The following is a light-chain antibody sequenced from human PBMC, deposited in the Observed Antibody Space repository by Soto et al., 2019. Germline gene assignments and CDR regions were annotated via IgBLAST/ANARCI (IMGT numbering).Light chain of an antibody. CDR1: QSVGNY. CDR3: QLRGNWPPFT. J-gene: IGKJ2*01. V-gene: IGKV3-11*01. Sequence: EIVLTQSPATLSLSPGERATLSCRASQSVGNYLAWFQQKPGQAPRLLIYDASNRATGIPARFTGSGSGTAFTLTISSLEPEDFAIYYCQLRGNWPPFTFGQGTKLDLK. CDR2: DAS.